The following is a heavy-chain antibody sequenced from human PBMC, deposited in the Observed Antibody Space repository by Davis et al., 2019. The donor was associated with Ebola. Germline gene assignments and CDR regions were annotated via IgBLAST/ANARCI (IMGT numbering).Heavy chain of an antibody. J-gene: IGHJ4*02. CDR3: SATIGVDY. V-gene: IGHV3-73*01. Sequence: GESLKISCAASGFTFSGSAMHWVRQASGKGLEWVGRIRSKANSYATAYAASVKGRFTISRDDSKNTAYLQMNSLKTEDTAVYYCSATIGVDYWGQGTLVTVSS. CDR1: GFTFSGSA. D-gene: IGHD5-24*01. CDR2: IRSKANSYAT.